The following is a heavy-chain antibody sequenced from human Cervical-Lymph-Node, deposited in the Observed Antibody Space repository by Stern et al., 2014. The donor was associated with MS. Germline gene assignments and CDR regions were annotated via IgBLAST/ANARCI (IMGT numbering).Heavy chain of an antibody. V-gene: IGHV4-39*01. CDR3: ARRADVVLVTSIRAFDI. CDR2: IYYSGST. D-gene: IGHD2-21*02. Sequence: QVQLQESGPGLVKPSETLSLTCTVSGGSISSSSYYWGWIRQPPGKGLEWIGSIYYSGSTYYNPSLKSRVTISVDTSKNQFSLKLTSVTAADTAVYYCARRADVVLVTSIRAFDIWGQGTMVTVSS. J-gene: IGHJ3*02. CDR1: GGSISSSSYY.